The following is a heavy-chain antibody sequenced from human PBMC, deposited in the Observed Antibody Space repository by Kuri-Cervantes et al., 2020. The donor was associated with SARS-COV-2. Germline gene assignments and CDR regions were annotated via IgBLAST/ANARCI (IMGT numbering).Heavy chain of an antibody. CDR2: INPNSGGT. CDR1: GYTFTSYG. D-gene: IGHD3-22*01. V-gene: IGHV1-2*02. Sequence: ASVKVSCKASGYTFTSYGISWVRQAPGQGLEWMGWINPNSGGTNYAQKFQGRVTMTRDTSISTAYMELSRLRSDDTAVYYCARDPREYYYDSSGTIRTEESYFDYWGQGTLVTVSS. J-gene: IGHJ4*02. CDR3: ARDPREYYYDSSGTIRTEESYFDY.